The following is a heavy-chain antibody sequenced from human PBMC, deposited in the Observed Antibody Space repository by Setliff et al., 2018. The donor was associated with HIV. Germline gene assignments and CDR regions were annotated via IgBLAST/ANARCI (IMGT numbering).Heavy chain of an antibody. CDR2: INTDGSRT. J-gene: IGHJ1*01. CDR3: VRDRNGPLG. D-gene: IGHD7-27*01. V-gene: IGHV3-74*01. Sequence: GGSLRLSCSGSGLTLSNYWMYWVRQAPGKGLEWVSLINTDGSRTDYADAVKGRFIISRDNGKSTLFLQMNSLTADDTAVYFCVRDRNGPLGWGQGTLVTVSA. CDR1: GLTLSNYW.